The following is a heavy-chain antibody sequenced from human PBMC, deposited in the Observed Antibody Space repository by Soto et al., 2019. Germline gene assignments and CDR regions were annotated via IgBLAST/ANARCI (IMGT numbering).Heavy chain of an antibody. D-gene: IGHD3-16*01. Sequence: PSETLSLTCTVSGGSISSYYWSWIRQPPGKGLEWIGYIYYSGSTYYNPSLKSRVTISVDTSKNQFSLKLSSVTAADTAVYYCARRDYVWGSYSEYYFDYWGQGTLVTV. J-gene: IGHJ4*02. CDR1: GGSISSYY. CDR2: IYYSGST. CDR3: ARRDYVWGSYSEYYFDY. V-gene: IGHV4-59*08.